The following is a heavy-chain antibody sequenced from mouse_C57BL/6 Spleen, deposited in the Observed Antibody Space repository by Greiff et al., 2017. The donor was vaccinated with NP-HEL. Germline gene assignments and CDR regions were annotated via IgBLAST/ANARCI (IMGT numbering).Heavy chain of an antibody. CDR1: GFTFSDYG. V-gene: IGHV5-17*01. CDR3: AELGYFDY. CDR2: ISSGSSTI. D-gene: IGHD4-1*01. Sequence: LVESGGGLVKPGGSLKLSCAASGFTFSDYGMHWDRQAPEKGLEWVAYISSGSSTIYYADTVKGRFTISRDNAKNTLFLQMTSLRSEDTAMYYCAELGYFDYWGQGTTLTVSS. J-gene: IGHJ2*01.